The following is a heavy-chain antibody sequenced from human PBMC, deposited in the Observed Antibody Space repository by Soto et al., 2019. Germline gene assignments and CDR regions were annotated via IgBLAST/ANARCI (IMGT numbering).Heavy chain of an antibody. CDR3: ARQGSNGAYYYYGMDV. CDR2: IYPGDSDT. Sequence: GESLKISCKGSGYRFSSDWIAWVRQMPGKGLEWMGIIYPGDSDTRYSPSFQGQVTFSVDKSNNTAYLQWSSLKASDTAMYYCARQGSNGAYYYYGMDVWGQGTAVTVSS. V-gene: IGHV5-51*01. J-gene: IGHJ6*02. CDR1: GYRFSSDW. D-gene: IGHD2-8*01.